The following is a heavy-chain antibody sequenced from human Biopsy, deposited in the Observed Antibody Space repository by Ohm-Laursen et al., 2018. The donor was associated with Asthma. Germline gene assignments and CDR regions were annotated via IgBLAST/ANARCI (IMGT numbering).Heavy chain of an antibody. Sequence: GASVKVSCKASGYTFDRFAIHWVRQAPGQRLEWMGWINAGNGNTKYSQKFQGRVTISRDTSASTAYMDLSSLRSEDTAVYYCARTYYDFLTGQVNDAFAMWGQGTMVTVSS. D-gene: IGHD3-9*01. CDR3: ARTYYDFLTGQVNDAFAM. J-gene: IGHJ3*02. CDR2: INAGNGNT. CDR1: GYTFDRFA. V-gene: IGHV1-3*01.